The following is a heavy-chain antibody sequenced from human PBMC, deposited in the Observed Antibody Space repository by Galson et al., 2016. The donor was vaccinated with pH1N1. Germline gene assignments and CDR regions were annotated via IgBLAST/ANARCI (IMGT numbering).Heavy chain of an antibody. CDR3: AKGGYGDYGLDVFDI. D-gene: IGHD4-17*01. V-gene: IGHV3-30*18. CDR2: IEHDGTEK. CDR1: GFKFSDYC. Sequence: SLRLSCAAPGFKFSDYCIHWVRQAAGRGLEWVAFIEHDGTEKYNVDSVKGRFTISKDTSKNTVYLQMRSLRAEDTGLYYCAKGGYGDYGLDVFDIWGQGIMVTVSS. J-gene: IGHJ3*02.